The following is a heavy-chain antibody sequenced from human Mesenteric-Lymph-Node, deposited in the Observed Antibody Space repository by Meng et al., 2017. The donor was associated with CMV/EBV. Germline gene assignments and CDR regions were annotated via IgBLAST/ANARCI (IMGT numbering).Heavy chain of an antibody. CDR3: AKTQVSGYDQYYYYYYGMDV. V-gene: IGHV3-23*01. Sequence: GGSLRLSCAASGLTFSSYAMSWVRQAPGKGLEWVSSISGSGDKTDYADSVKGRFTISRDNSKNTLYLQMNSLRAEDTAVYYCAKTQVSGYDQYYYYYYGMDVWGQGTTVTVSS. J-gene: IGHJ6*02. CDR1: GLTFSSYA. D-gene: IGHD5-12*01. CDR2: ISGSGDKT.